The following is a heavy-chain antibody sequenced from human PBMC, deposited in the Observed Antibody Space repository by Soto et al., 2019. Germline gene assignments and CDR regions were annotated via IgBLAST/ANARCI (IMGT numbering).Heavy chain of an antibody. J-gene: IGHJ5*02. CDR3: AGSRGPNWFDP. Sequence: EVPLVESGGGLVQPGGSLRLSCAASGFTFSSYWMHWVRQAPGKGPVWVARINGDGSSTSYADSVKGRFTISRDNAKNTLDLQMNSLRVEDTAVYSCAGSRGPNWFDPWGQGTLVTVSS. V-gene: IGHV3-74*01. CDR1: GFTFSSYW. D-gene: IGHD2-15*01. CDR2: INGDGSST.